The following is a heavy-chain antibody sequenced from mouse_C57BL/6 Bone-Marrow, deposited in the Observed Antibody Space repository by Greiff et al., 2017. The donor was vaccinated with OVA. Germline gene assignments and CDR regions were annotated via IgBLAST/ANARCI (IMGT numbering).Heavy chain of an antibody. CDR2: IYWDDDK. CDR1: GFSLSTSGMG. V-gene: IGHV8-12*01. Sequence: QVTLKECGPGILQSSQTLSLTCSFSGFSLSTSGMGVSWIRQPSGKGLEWLAHIYWDDDKRYNPSLKSRLTISKDTSRNQVFLKITSVDTADTATYYCAGRDYSGFADWGQGTLVTVSA. D-gene: IGHD2-12*01. J-gene: IGHJ3*01. CDR3: AGRDYSGFAD.